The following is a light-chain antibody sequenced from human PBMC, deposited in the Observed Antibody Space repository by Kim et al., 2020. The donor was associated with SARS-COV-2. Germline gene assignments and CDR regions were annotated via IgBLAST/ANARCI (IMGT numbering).Light chain of an antibody. CDR1: QSVSSSY. J-gene: IGKJ1*01. CDR3: QQKRT. CDR2: GAS. Sequence: EIVLTQSPGTLSLSPGERATLSCRASQSVSSSYLAWYQQKPGQAPRLLIYGASSRATGIPDRFSASGSGTDFTLTISRLEPEDFAVYYCQQKRTFGQGTKVDIK. V-gene: IGKV3-20*01.